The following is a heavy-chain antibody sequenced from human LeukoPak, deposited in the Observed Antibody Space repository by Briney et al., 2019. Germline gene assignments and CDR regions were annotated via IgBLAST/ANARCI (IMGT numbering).Heavy chain of an antibody. J-gene: IGHJ6*03. CDR1: GYTFTSYG. CDR2: FDPGDGET. CDR3: AVSSSGYYMDV. V-gene: IGHV1-24*01. Sequence: ASVKVSCKASGYTFTSYGISWVRQAPGQGLEWMGGFDPGDGETIYAQKFQGRVTMTEDTSTDTAYMELSSLRSEDTAVYYCAVSSSGYYMDVWGKGTTVTVSS. D-gene: IGHD6-6*01.